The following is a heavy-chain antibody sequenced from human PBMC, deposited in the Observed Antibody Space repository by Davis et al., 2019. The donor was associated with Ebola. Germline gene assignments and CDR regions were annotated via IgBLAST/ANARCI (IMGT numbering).Heavy chain of an antibody. J-gene: IGHJ4*02. V-gene: IGHV3-7*01. CDR2: IKQDGSEE. CDR1: GFTFSNYW. Sequence: PGGSLRLSCAASGFTFSNYWMSWVRQAPGKGLEWVANIKQDGSEEYYVDSVKGRFTISRDNAKNSLYLQMNSLRAEDTAVYYCARSGHYDSSGYYSNYWGQGTLVTVSS. CDR3: ARSGHYDSSGYYSNY. D-gene: IGHD3-22*01.